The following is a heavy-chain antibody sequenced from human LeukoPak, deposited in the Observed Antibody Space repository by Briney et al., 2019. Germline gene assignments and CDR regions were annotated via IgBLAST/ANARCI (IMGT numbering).Heavy chain of an antibody. CDR1: GFTGFTSSNYA. D-gene: IGHD3-3*01. J-gene: IGHJ4*02. V-gene: IGHV3-23*01. Sequence: GGSLRLSCAASGFTGFTSSNYAMSWVRQAPGKGLEWVSVICGNAACAFYAESVRGRFTISRDNSKNTLYLQRNSLRAEDTDVYHCAKHLATSELYPLDYWGQGTPVTVSS. CDR3: AKHLATSELYPLDY. CDR2: ICGNAACA.